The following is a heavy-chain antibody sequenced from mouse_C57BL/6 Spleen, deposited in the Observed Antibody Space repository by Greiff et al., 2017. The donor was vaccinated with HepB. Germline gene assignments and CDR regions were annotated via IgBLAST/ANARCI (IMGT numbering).Heavy chain of an antibody. CDR1: GFTFSSYA. V-gene: IGHV5-9-1*02. CDR3: TRGYGKRYFDV. J-gene: IGHJ1*03. Sequence: EVKLMESGEGLVKPGGSLKLSCAASGFTFSSYAMSWVRQTPEKRLEWVAYISSGGDYIYYADTVKGRFTISRDNARNTQYLQMSSLKSEDTAMYYCTRGYGKRYFDVWGTGTTVTVSS. CDR2: ISSGGDYI. D-gene: IGHD1-1*01.